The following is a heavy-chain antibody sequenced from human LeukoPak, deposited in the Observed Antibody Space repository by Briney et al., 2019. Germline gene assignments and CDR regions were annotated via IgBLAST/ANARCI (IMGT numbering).Heavy chain of an antibody. CDR2: ISYDGSNK. J-gene: IGHJ4*02. D-gene: IGHD2-8*01. CDR3: ARLMFLWPPIYFDY. Sequence: GGSLRLSCAASGFTFSSYAMHWVRQAPGKGLEWVAVISYDGSNKYYADSVKGRFTISRDNPRNSVYLQMNSLRAEDTAVYYCARLMFLWPPIYFDYWGQGTLVTVSS. CDR1: GFTFSSYA. V-gene: IGHV3-30-3*01.